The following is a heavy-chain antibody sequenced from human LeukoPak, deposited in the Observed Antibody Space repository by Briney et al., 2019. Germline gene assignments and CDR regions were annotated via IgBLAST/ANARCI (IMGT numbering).Heavy chain of an antibody. CDR1: GGTFSSYA. J-gene: IGHJ6*03. D-gene: IGHD2-2*01. Sequence: ASVKVSCKASGGTFSSYAISWVRQAPGQGLEWMGGIIPIFGTANYAQKFQGRITITTDESTSTAYMELSGLRSEDTAVYYCAREALQVVVVPAASEYYYYYMDVWGKGTTVTVSS. CDR2: IIPIFGTA. V-gene: IGHV1-69*05. CDR3: AREALQVVVVPAASEYYYYYMDV.